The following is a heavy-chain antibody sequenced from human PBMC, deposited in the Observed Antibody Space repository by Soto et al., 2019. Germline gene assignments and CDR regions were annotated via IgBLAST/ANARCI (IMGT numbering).Heavy chain of an antibody. V-gene: IGHV1-46*01. CDR1: GYTFTNYY. Sequence: ASVKVSCKASGYTFTNYYMHWVRQAPGQGLEWMGVIHYSGATPTYAQKFQGRVTMARDTSTSTVYVELSSLTSEDTAVYYCARDGDTAIVYYYYGMDVWGQGTTVTVSS. CDR2: IHYSGATP. CDR3: ARDGDTAIVYYYYGMDV. D-gene: IGHD5-18*01. J-gene: IGHJ6*02.